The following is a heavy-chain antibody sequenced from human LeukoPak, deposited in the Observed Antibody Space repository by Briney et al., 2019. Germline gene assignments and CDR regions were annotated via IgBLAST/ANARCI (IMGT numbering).Heavy chain of an antibody. J-gene: IGHJ4*02. CDR2: INPNSGGT. CDR1: GYTFTGYY. V-gene: IGHV1-2*06. CDR3: ARLAGGGSYLGEDY. Sequence: ASVKVSCKASGYTFTGYYMHWVRQAPGQGLEWMGRINPNSGGTNYAQKFQGRVTMTRDTSISTAYMELSRLRSDDTAVYYCARLAGGGSYLGEDYWGQGTLVTVS. D-gene: IGHD1-26*01.